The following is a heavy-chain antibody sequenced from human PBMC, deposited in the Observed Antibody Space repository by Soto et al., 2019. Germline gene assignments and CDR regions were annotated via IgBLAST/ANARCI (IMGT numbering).Heavy chain of an antibody. V-gene: IGHV4-31*03. CDR2: IYYSGST. J-gene: IGHJ2*01. CDR3: ARNDTSGYQWYLDF. CDR1: AGSISTVNYY. Sequence: SETLSLTCTVSAGSISTVNYYWSWIRQHPGKGLEWIGYIYYSGSTYYNSSLKSRVTISLDTSKNQLSLKLSSVTAADTAVYYCARNDTSGYQWYLDFWGRGTMVTVYS. D-gene: IGHD3-22*01.